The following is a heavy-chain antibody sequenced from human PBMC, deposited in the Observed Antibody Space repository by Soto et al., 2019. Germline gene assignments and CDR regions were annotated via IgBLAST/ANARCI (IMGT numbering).Heavy chain of an antibody. CDR1: GYTFTSYG. J-gene: IGHJ4*02. V-gene: IGHV1-18*01. CDR3: ATTAHVFDY. Sequence: QVQLVQSGAEVKKPGASVKVSCKASGYTFTSYGISWVRQAPGQGLEWMGWISAYNGNTNYAQKLQGRVTMTTDTSTSKVDRELPSLRSDDTALYYCATTAHVFDYWCQGTLVTVCS. CDR2: ISAYNGNT.